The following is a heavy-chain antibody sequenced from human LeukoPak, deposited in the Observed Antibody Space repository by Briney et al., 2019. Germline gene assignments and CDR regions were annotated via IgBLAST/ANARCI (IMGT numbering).Heavy chain of an antibody. J-gene: IGHJ6*03. Sequence: SETLSLTCTVSGGSISSYYWSWIRQPPGKGLEWLGYIYYSGSSNYNPSLKSRATMSADTSKNQFSLKLSSVTAADTAVYYCARVPRSYYYYYYMDVWGKGTTVTVSS. CDR2: IYYSGSS. CDR3: ARVPRSYYYYYYMDV. V-gene: IGHV4-59*01. CDR1: GGSISSYY.